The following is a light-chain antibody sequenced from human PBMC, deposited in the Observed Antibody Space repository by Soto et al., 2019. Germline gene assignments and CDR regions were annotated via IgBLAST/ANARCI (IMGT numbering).Light chain of an antibody. J-gene: IGKJ1*01. CDR3: QQYGSSPRA. CDR1: QSVTYRY. CDR2: GAS. Sequence: ETVLTQSPGTLALSPGERVTLSCRASQSVTYRYLAWYQQKPGQAPRLLIYGASSRATGIPDRFSGSGSGTDFTLTISRLEPEDFAIYYCQQYGSSPRAFGQGTKVDIK. V-gene: IGKV3-20*01.